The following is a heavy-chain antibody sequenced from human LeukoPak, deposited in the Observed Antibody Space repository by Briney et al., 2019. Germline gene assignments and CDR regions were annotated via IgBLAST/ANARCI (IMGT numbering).Heavy chain of an antibody. CDR1: GGTFSSYA. CDR2: ISAYNGNT. J-gene: IGHJ4*02. V-gene: IGHV1-18*01. D-gene: IGHD6-19*01. Sequence: ASVKVSCKASGGTFSSYAISWVRQAPGQGLEWMGWISAYNGNTNYAQKLQDRVTMTTDTSTGTAYMELRSLRSDDTAVYYCARDRSSGWYDYWGQGTLVTVSS. CDR3: ARDRSSGWYDY.